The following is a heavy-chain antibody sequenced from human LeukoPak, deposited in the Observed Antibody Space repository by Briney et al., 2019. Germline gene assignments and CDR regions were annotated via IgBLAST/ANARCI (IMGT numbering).Heavy chain of an antibody. J-gene: IGHJ4*02. CDR2: ISAYNGNT. CDR1: GYTFTSYD. CDR3: ARGPLGSSWYKVDY. Sequence: ASVKVSCKPSGYTFTSYDINWVRQATGQGLEWMGWISAYNGNTDYAQKLQGRVTMTTDTSTSTAYMELRSLRSDDTAVYYCARGPLGSSWYKVDYWGQGTLVTVSS. V-gene: IGHV1-18*01. D-gene: IGHD6-13*01.